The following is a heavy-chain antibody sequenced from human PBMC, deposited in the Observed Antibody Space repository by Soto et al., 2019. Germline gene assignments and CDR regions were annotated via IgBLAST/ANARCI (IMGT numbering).Heavy chain of an antibody. J-gene: IGHJ4*02. CDR3: ARGITGTTFDY. Sequence: GSLRLSCIPSVFIFSHNYMSWVRQAPGTGLEWVSVIYSSGATYYADSVKGRFTISRDDSKNTLYLQMNSLRAEDTAVYYCARGITGTTFDYWGQGTQVTVSS. V-gene: IGHV3-53*01. CDR1: VFIFSHNY. CDR2: IYSSGAT. D-gene: IGHD1-20*01.